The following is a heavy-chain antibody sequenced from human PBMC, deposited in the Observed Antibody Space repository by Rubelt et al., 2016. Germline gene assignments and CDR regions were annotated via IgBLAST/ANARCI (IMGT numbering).Heavy chain of an antibody. D-gene: IGHD3-10*01. Sequence: YHSGSTYYNSSLKSRVTISVDTSKNQFSLKLSSVTAADTAVYFCARVRQVEPFDYWGQGTLVTVSS. V-gene: IGHV4-30-2*04. CDR2: YHSGST. J-gene: IGHJ4*02. CDR3: ARVRQVEPFDY.